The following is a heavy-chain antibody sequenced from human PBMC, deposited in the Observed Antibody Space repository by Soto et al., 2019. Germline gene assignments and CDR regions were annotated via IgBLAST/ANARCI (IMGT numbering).Heavy chain of an antibody. CDR1: GGSISSYY. J-gene: IGHJ6*03. CDR2: IYYSGST. V-gene: IGHV4-59*01. CDR3: ARAWLVDYYYYMDV. D-gene: IGHD3-9*01. Sequence: SETLSLTCTVSGGSISSYYWSWIRQPPGKGLEWIGYIYYSGSTNYNPSLKSRVTISVDTSKNQFSLKLSSVTAADTAVYYCARAWLVDYYYYMDVWGKGTTVTVSS.